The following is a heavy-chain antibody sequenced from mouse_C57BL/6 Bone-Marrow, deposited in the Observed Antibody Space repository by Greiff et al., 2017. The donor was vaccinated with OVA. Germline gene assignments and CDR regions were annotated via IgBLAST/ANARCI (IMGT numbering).Heavy chain of an antibody. CDR1: GYTFTSYG. CDR3: ARGATVVHCYAVDY. CDR2: IYPRSGNT. D-gene: IGHD1-1*01. V-gene: IGHV1-81*01. J-gene: IGHJ4*01. Sequence: VQLQQSGAELVRPGASVKLSCKASGYTFTSYGISWVKQRTGQGLEWIGEIYPRSGNTYYNEKFKGKATLTADNSSSTAYMELRSLTSEDSAVYYCARGATVVHCYAVDYGGRGTSVTVSS.